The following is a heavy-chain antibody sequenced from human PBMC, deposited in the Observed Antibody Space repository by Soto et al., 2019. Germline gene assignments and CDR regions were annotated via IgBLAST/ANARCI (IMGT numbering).Heavy chain of an antibody. D-gene: IGHD3-3*01. Sequence: SVKVSCKASGFTFTSSALPWTRQARGQRLEWIGWIVVGSGNTNYAQKFQERVTITRDMSTSTAYMELSSPRSEVTAVYYCAAPLRYDFWRMEDGGQGTAVTVSS. CDR1: GFTFTSSA. V-gene: IGHV1-58*01. CDR2: IVVGSGNT. CDR3: AAPLRYDFWRMED. J-gene: IGHJ6*01.